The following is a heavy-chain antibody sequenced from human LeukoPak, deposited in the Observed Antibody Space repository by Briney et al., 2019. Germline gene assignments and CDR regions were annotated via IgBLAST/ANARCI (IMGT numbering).Heavy chain of an antibody. CDR2: IYHSGST. CDR1: GGSISSYY. J-gene: IGHJ5*02. V-gene: IGHV4-59*12. CDR3: VRDPSPYYYGSGSYGNWFDP. Sequence: SETLSLTCTVSGGSISSYYWSWIRQPPGKGLEWIGSIYHSGSTYYNPSLKSRVTISVDTSKNQFSLKLSSVTAADTAVYYCVRDPSPYYYGSGSYGNWFDPWGQGTLVTVSS. D-gene: IGHD3-10*01.